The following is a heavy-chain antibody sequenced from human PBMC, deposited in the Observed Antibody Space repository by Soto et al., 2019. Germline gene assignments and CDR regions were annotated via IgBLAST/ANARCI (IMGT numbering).Heavy chain of an antibody. CDR2: IYYSGST. CDR1: GGSVSSGSYY. V-gene: IGHV4-61*01. CDR3: ARGDYYDSSGYPTSYFDY. D-gene: IGHD3-22*01. Sequence: QVQLRESGPGLVKPSETLSLTCTVSGGSVSSGSYYWSWIRQPPGKGLEWIGYIYYSGSTNYNPSLKSRVTISVDTSKNQFSLKLSSVTAADTAVYYCARGDYYDSSGYPTSYFDYWGQGTLVTVSS. J-gene: IGHJ4*02.